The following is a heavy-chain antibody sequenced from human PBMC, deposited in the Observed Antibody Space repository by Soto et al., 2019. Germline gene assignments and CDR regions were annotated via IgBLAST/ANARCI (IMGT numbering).Heavy chain of an antibody. J-gene: IGHJ4*02. CDR1: GFTGSRNY. Sequence: EVQLVESGGGLIQPGGSLRLSCAASGFTGSRNYMSWVLQAPGKGLEWVSVIDSGGSTYYADSVKGRFTISRDNSKNTLFLQMNSLRAEDTAVYYRARSHSSGWYSFDYRGQGTLVTVSS. D-gene: IGHD6-19*01. CDR3: ARSHSSGWYSFDY. V-gene: IGHV3-53*01. CDR2: IDSGGST.